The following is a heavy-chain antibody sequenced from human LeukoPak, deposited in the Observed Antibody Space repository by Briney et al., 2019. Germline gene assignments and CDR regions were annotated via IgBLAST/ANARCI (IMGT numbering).Heavy chain of an antibody. V-gene: IGHV3-9*01. CDR1: GFTFDDYA. J-gene: IGHJ4*02. CDR3: AKDIPHSSGYYFFDY. Sequence: GRSLRLSCAASGFTFDDYAMHWVRQGPGKGLEWVSGISWNSGSIAYADSVKGRFTVSRDNAKNFLYLQMNSLRAEDTALYYCAKDIPHSSGYYFFDYWGQGTLVTVSS. CDR2: ISWNSGSI. D-gene: IGHD3-22*01.